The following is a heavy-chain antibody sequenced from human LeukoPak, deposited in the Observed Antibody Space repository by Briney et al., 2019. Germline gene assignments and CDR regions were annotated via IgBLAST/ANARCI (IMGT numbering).Heavy chain of an antibody. J-gene: IGHJ5*02. D-gene: IGHD4-4*01. CDR2: IYYSGST. V-gene: IGHV4-39*01. Sequence: PSETLSLTCTVSGGSFSSSSYYWGWIRQPPGKGLEWIGSIYYSGSTYYNPSLKSRVTISVDTSKNQFSLKLSSVTAADTAVYYCARYGRGWYSNIDWFDPWGQGTLVTVSS. CDR1: GGSFSSSSYY. CDR3: ARYGRGWYSNIDWFDP.